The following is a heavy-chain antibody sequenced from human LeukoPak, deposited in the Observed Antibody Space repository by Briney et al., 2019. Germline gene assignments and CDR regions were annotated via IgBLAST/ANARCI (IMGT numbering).Heavy chain of an antibody. D-gene: IGHD1-20*01. Sequence: ASVKVSCKASGYTFTSYDINWVRQATGQGLEWMGWMNPNSGNTGYAQKFQGRVTITRNTSISTAYMELSSLRSEDTAVYYCARGPSITGYYAGYYYYMDVWGKGTTVTVSS. CDR3: ARGPSITGYYAGYYYYMDV. CDR2: MNPNSGNT. CDR1: GYTFTSYD. V-gene: IGHV1-8*03. J-gene: IGHJ6*03.